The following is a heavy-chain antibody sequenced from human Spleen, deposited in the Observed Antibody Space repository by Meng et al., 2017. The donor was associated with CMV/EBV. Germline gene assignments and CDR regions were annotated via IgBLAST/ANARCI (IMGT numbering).Heavy chain of an antibody. V-gene: IGHV1-69*10. CDR1: AATFGSNA. CDR2: IIPILGLS. J-gene: IGHJ4*02. D-gene: IGHD3-16*01. Sequence: TASAATFGSNALSWVRQAPGQGLEWMGGIIPILGLSTYAQRFQGRVTITADKSTGTGYMEVPSLRFDDTAVYYCVTYQYDSGWTEDSWGQGTLVTVSS. CDR3: VTYQYDSGWTEDS.